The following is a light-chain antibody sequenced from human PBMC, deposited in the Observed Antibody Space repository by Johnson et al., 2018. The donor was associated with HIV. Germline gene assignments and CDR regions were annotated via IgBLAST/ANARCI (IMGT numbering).Light chain of an antibody. CDR3: GTWDSSLSAGV. J-gene: IGLJ1*01. V-gene: IGLV1-51*01. CDR2: DNN. CDR1: SSNIGNNY. Sequence: QSVLTQPPSVSAAPGQKVTISCSGSSSNIGNNYVSWYQQLPGTAPKLLIYDNNKRPSGIPDRFSGSKSGTSATLGITGLRTGDEAYYYCGTWDSSLSAGVFGPGTKVTVL.